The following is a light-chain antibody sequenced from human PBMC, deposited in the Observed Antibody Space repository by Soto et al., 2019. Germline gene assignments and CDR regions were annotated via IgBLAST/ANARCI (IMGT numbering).Light chain of an antibody. Sequence: QSALTQPRSVSGSPGQSVTISCTGTSSDIGGYKYVSWYQHNPGRAPKLIIYDVSKRPSGVPDRFSGSKSGNTASLTISGLQAEDEADYYCCSYAGRYTFVFGTGTKLTVL. CDR3: CSYAGRYTFV. CDR1: SSDIGGYKY. CDR2: DVS. V-gene: IGLV2-11*01. J-gene: IGLJ1*01.